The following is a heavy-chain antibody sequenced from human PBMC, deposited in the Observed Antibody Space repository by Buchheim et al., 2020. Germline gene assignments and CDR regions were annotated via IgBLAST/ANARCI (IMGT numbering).Heavy chain of an antibody. CDR2: INWSGDST. CDR1: GFTFDDYG. V-gene: IGHV3-20*04. CDR3: VRDPLASTASFYFDF. J-gene: IGHJ4*02. Sequence: EVQLVDSGGGVVRPGESLRLSCAASGFTFDDYGMAWVRQAPGKGLQWVSGINWSGDSTTYADSVKGRFTISRDNAKNSLFLQMNSLRPEDTAFYYCVRDPLASTASFYFDFWGQGTL. D-gene: IGHD1-26*01.